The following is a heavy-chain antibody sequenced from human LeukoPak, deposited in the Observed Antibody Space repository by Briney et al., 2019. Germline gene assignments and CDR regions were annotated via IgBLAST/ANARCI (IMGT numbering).Heavy chain of an antibody. CDR1: GFTFSSYG. CDR2: ISYDGSNK. J-gene: IGHJ5*02. Sequence: PGGSLRLSCAASGFTFSSYGMHWVRQAPGKGLEWVAVISYDGSNKYYADSVKGRFIISRDNSKNTLYLQMNSLRAEDTAVYYCAKDASTGTTWWFDPWGQGTLVTVSS. D-gene: IGHD1-7*01. CDR3: AKDASTGTTWWFDP. V-gene: IGHV3-30*18.